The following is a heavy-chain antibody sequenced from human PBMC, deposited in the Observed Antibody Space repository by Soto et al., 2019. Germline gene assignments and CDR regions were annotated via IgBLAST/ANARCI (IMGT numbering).Heavy chain of an antibody. D-gene: IGHD4-17*01. J-gene: IGHJ5*02. CDR1: GFTFSSYW. CDR3: ARVNRDYGDNWFDP. CDR2: IKQDGSEK. Sequence: GSSLRLSCSASGFTFSSYWMSWVRQGPGKGLEWVANIKQDGSEKYYVDSVKGRFTISRDNAKNSLYLQMNSLRAEDTAVYYCARVNRDYGDNWFDPWGQGTLVTVSS. V-gene: IGHV3-7*01.